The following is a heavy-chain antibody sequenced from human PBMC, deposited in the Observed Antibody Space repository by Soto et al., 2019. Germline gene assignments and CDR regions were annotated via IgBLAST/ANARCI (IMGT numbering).Heavy chain of an antibody. V-gene: IGHV1-69*04. CDR2: IIPILGIA. J-gene: IGHJ6*03. CDR1: GGTFSSYT. CDR3: ARETNIVVVPAAMTDYYYYYYMDV. Sequence: ASVKVSCKASGGTFSSYTISWVRQAPGQGLEWMGRIIPILGIANYAQKFQGRVTITADKSTSTAYMELSSLRSEDTAVYYCARETNIVVVPAAMTDYYYYYYMDVWGKGTTVTVSS. D-gene: IGHD2-2*01.